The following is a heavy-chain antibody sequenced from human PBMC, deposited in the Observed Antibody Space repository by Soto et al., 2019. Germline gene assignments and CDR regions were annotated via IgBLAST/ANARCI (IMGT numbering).Heavy chain of an antibody. J-gene: IGHJ4*02. D-gene: IGHD3-16*01. CDR1: GFTFSSYA. CDR3: AKGLRIDY. Sequence: PGGSLRLSCAASGFTFSSYAMSWVRQAPGKGLEWVSAISGSGGTTYYAASVKGRFTADSVKGRFTISRDNSKNTLYLQMNSLRAEDTAVYYCAKGLRIDYWGQGTLVTVSS. CDR2: ISGSGGTT. V-gene: IGHV3-23*01.